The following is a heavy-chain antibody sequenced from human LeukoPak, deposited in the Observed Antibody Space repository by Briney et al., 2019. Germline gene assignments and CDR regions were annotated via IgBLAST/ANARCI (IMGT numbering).Heavy chain of an antibody. CDR1: GGTFSSYA. V-gene: IGHV1-8*02. Sequence: ASVKVSCKASGGTFSSYAISWVRQATGQGLEWMGWMNPNSGNTGYAQKFQGRVTMTRNTSISTAYMELSSLRSDDTAVYYCARSHTWIPRNWGQGTLVTVSS. CDR2: MNPNSGNT. J-gene: IGHJ4*02. D-gene: IGHD5-18*01. CDR3: ARSHTWIPRN.